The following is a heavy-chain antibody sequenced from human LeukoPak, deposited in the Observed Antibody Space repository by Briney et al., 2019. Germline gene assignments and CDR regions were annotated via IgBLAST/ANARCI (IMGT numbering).Heavy chain of an antibody. CDR2: IYFSGST. D-gene: IGHD5-12*01. J-gene: IGHJ4*02. CDR1: GGSISSYY. V-gene: IGHV4-59*08. Sequence: SETLSLTCTVSGGSISSYYWTWIRQPPGKGLEWIGYIYFSGSTFYNPSLKSRVTISVDTSKNQFSLNLYSVTAADTAVYYCARHYDYSTSWDPFDCWGQGALVTVSS. CDR3: ARHYDYSTSWDPFDC.